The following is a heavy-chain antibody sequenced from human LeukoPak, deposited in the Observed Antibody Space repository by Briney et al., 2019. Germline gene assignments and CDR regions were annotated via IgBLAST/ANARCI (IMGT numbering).Heavy chain of an antibody. J-gene: IGHJ6*04. V-gene: IGHV3-30*18. CDR1: GFTFSSYS. D-gene: IGHD2-15*01. CDR2: ISYDGSNK. CDR3: AKDIDCSGGSCYTWGYYGMDV. Sequence: GGSLRLSCAASGFTFSSYSMNWVRQAPGKGLEWVAVISYDGSNKYYADSVKGRFTISRDNSKNTLYLQMNSLRAEDTAVYYCAKDIDCSGGSCYTWGYYGMDVWGKGTTVTVSS.